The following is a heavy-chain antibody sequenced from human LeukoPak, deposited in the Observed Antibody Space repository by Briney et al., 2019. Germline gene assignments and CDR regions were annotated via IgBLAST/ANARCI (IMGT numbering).Heavy chain of an antibody. J-gene: IGHJ6*02. CDR1: GFTFSNYG. CDR2: IWYDGSNK. V-gene: IGHV3-33*01. Sequence: GGSLRLSCAASGFTFSNYGMHWVRQAPGKGLEWVALIWYDGSNKYYTDSVKGRFTISRDNSKNTLYLQMNSLRADDTAIYYCARNQQLGGHSYYYYGMDVWGQGTTVTVSS. D-gene: IGHD3-16*01. CDR3: ARNQQLGGHSYYYYGMDV.